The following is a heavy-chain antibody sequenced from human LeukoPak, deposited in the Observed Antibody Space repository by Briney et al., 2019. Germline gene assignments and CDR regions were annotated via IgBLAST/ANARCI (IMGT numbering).Heavy chain of an antibody. V-gene: IGHV3-7*01. CDR3: VRFYYDFWSGYSDY. D-gene: IGHD3-3*01. CDR2: IKQDGSEK. CDR1: GFTFSSYW. J-gene: IGHJ4*02. Sequence: PGGSLRLSCAASGFTFSSYWMSRVRQAPGKGLEWVANIKQDGSEKYYVDSVKGRFTISRDNAKNSLYLQMNSLRAEDTAVHYCVRFYYDFWSGYSDYWGQGTLVTVSS.